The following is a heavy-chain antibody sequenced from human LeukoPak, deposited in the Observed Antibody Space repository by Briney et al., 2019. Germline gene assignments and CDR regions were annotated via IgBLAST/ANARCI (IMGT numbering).Heavy chain of an antibody. D-gene: IGHD6-13*01. CDR1: GGSFSGYY. CDR3: ARVIIAAAGD. V-gene: IGHV4-34*01. CDR2: INHSGST. Sequence: SETLSLTCAVYGGSFSGYYWSWIRQPPGKGLEWIGEINHSGSTNYNPSLKSRVTISVDTSKNQFSLKLSSVTAADTAGYYCARVIIAAAGDGGKEPRVPVSS. J-gene: IGHJ4*02.